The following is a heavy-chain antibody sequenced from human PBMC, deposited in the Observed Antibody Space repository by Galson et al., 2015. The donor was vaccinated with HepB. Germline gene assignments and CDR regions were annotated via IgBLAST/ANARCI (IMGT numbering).Heavy chain of an antibody. CDR1: RFSFSDSF. CDR3: ASLQTNAPPMDY. Sequence: SLRLSCAASRFSFSDSFMSWVRQAPGKGLEWVSYISATSKTIHYADSLRGRFTISRDNDRNTLYQQMDNLTVEDTAIYYCASLQTNAPPMDYWGQGTLVTVSP. CDR2: ISATSKTI. V-gene: IGHV3-11*01. J-gene: IGHJ4*02.